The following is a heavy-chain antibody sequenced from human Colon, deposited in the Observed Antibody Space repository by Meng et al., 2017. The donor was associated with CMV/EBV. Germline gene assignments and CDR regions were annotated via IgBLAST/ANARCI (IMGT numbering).Heavy chain of an antibody. CDR2: FDPRGDST. Sequence: SVKTSGYQFKFSSMHWGRQAPGQGPEWMGIFDPRGDSTSYAWKFQGRLTLSEDRSTSTMYMELRSLRSEDTAVYYCARDNSHWSKDFWGQGTLVTVSS. J-gene: IGHJ4*02. CDR1: GYQFKFSS. V-gene: IGHV1-46*02. D-gene: IGHD4-11*01. CDR3: ARDNSHWSKDF.